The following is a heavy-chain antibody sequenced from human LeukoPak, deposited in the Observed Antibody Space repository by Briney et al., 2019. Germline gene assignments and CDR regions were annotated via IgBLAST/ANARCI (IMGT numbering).Heavy chain of an antibody. CDR3: ARIIVATGYYMDV. CDR2: IRYDGSNK. CDR1: GFTFSSYG. Sequence: AGGSLRLSCAASGFTFSSYGMHWVRQAPGKGLEWVAFIRYDGSNKYYADSVKGRFTISRDNAKNSLYLQMNSLRAEDTAVYYCARIIVATGYYMDVWGKGTTVTVSS. D-gene: IGHD3-22*01. J-gene: IGHJ6*03. V-gene: IGHV3-30*02.